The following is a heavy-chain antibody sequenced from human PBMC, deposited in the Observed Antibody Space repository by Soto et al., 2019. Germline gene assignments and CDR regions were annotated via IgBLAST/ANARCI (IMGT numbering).Heavy chain of an antibody. CDR2: IDPSDSYT. V-gene: IGHV5-10-1*01. J-gene: IGHJ6*02. Sequence: GESLKISCKGSGYSFTSYWISWARQMPGKGLEWMGRIDPSDSYTNYSPSFQGHVTISADKSISTAYLQWSSLKASDTAMYYCARHASCSSTSCYTRIPTYYYYYGMDVWGQGTTVTVSS. D-gene: IGHD2-2*02. CDR1: GYSFTSYW. CDR3: ARHASCSSTSCYTRIPTYYYYYGMDV.